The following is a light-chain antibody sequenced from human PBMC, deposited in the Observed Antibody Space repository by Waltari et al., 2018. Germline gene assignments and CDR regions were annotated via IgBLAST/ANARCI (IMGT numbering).Light chain of an antibody. V-gene: IGLV2-14*01. CDR3: CSFTSSSTWV. J-gene: IGLJ3*02. Sequence: QSALTQPASVSGSPGQSITISCTGTTSDLGGYNYVSWYQQHPGKAPKLLIYDVNRRPSGVSNGFSGSKSGNTASLIISGLQAEDEADYYCCSFTSSSTWVFGGGTKLTVL. CDR2: DVN. CDR1: TSDLGGYNY.